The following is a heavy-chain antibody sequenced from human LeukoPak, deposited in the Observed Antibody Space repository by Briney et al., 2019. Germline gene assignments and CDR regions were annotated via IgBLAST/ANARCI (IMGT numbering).Heavy chain of an antibody. V-gene: IGHV3-21*04. CDR2: ISSSSSYI. Sequence: GGSLRLSCVAFGFTFSSSSMNWVRQAPGKGLEWVSSISSSSSYIYYADSVKGRCTISRDNSKNTLYLQMNSLRVEDTAVYYCARGLFLSGYLDAFDIWGQGTVVTVSS. CDR3: ARGLFLSGYLDAFDI. CDR1: GFTFSSSS. J-gene: IGHJ3*02. D-gene: IGHD3-22*01.